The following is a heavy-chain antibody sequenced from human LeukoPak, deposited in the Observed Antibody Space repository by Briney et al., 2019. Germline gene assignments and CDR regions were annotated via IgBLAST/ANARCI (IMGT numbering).Heavy chain of an antibody. CDR1: GYSFTSYW. CDR3: ARQGSWIYGRPNWFDP. V-gene: IGHV5-51*01. Sequence: GESLKISCKGSGYSFTSYWIGWVRQMPGKGLEWMGIIYPGDSDTRYSPSFQGQVTISVDKSISTAYLQWSSLKASDTAMYYCARQGSWIYGRPNWFDPWGQGTLVTVSS. CDR2: IYPGDSDT. J-gene: IGHJ5*02. D-gene: IGHD4-17*01.